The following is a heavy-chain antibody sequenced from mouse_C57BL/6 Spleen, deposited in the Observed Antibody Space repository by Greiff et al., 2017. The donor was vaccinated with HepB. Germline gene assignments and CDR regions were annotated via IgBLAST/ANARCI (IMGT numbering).Heavy chain of an antibody. Sequence: QVQLQQSGAELVKPGASVKISCKASGYAFSSYWMNWVKQRPGKGLEWIGQIYPGDGDTNYNGKFKGKATLTADKSSSTAYMQLSSLTSEDSAVYFCARRTIVTQYYFDYWGQGTTLTVSS. J-gene: IGHJ2*01. V-gene: IGHV1-80*01. D-gene: IGHD2-5*01. CDR3: ARRTIVTQYYFDY. CDR1: GYAFSSYW. CDR2: IYPGDGDT.